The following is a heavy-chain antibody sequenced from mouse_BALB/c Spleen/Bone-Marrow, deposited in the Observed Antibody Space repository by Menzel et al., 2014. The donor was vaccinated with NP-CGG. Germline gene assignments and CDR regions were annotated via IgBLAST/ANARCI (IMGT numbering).Heavy chain of an antibody. Sequence: QVQLQQSGAELVKPGASVKLSCKASGYTFTTYWMHWVRLRPGQGFDWIGEINPSSGGTYYNEKFRRKATLTVDKSSSTAYMQLSSLTSEDPAVYYCTIEYGITTKDYYALDYWGQGTSVTVSS. D-gene: IGHD2-4*01. CDR3: TIEYGITTKDYYALDY. J-gene: IGHJ4*01. V-gene: IGHV1S16*01. CDR1: GYTFTTYW. CDR2: INPSSGGT.